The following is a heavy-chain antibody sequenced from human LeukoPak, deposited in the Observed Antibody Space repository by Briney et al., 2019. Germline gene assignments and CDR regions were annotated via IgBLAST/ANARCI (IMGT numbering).Heavy chain of an antibody. Sequence: SETLSLTWTVSGGSISSYYWGWIRQPPGKGMEWIGYIYYRGNTIYNPSLKSRVPISVDTTKNQFSLKLSSVTAADTAVYYCARDRLITMNDNWFDPWGQGTLVTVSS. V-gene: IGHV4-59*12. CDR3: ARDRLITMNDNWFDP. CDR2: IYYRGNT. D-gene: IGHD3-22*01. CDR1: GGSISSYY. J-gene: IGHJ5*02.